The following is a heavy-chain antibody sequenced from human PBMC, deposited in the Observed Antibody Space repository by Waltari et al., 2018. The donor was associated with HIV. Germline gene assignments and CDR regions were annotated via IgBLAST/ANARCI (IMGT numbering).Heavy chain of an antibody. CDR2: IGTAGDR. Sequence: EVQLAESGGGSVQPGGYLRLSCAASWFTFSPYDMYWVRQLTGKGPEWVSGIGTAGDRYYLASVKGRFTVSRENDKNSLYLQMNNLRAEDTAVYYCGKVGGGAVAGGFVDYWGQGILVTVSS. D-gene: IGHD6-19*01. CDR3: GKVGGGAVAGGFVDY. J-gene: IGHJ4*02. V-gene: IGHV3-13*01. CDR1: WFTFSPYD.